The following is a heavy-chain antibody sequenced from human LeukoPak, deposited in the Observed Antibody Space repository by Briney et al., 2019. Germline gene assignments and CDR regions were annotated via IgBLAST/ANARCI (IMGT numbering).Heavy chain of an antibody. CDR3: ARDRTAEAGNDYYMGV. V-gene: IGHV3-43*01. CDR1: GFTFDDYT. J-gene: IGHJ6*03. CDR2: ITWGGGTT. D-gene: IGHD6-13*01. Sequence: GGSLRLSCAAPGFTFDDYTMHWVRQPPGKGLEWISLITWGGGTTYYADSVRGRFTISRDNSKNSLFLRMNSLRPEDTALYYCARDRTAEAGNDYYMGVWGNGTTVIVSS.